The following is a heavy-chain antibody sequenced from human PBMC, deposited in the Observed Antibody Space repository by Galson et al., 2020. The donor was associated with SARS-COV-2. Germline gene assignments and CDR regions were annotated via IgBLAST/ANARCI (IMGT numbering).Heavy chain of an antibody. V-gene: IGHV3-23*01. CDR3: AKGIWGSGWYYFDY. J-gene: IGHJ4*02. Sequence: GGSLSLSCAASGFTFSSYAMSWVRQAPGKGLEWVSAISGSGGSTYYADSVKGRFTISRDNSKNTLYLQMNSLRAEDTAVYYCAKGIWGSGWYYFDYWGQGTLVTVSS. CDR1: GFTFSSYA. D-gene: IGHD6-19*01. CDR2: ISGSGGST.